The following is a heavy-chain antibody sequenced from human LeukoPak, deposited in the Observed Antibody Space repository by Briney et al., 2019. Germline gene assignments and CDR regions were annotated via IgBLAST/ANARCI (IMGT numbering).Heavy chain of an antibody. V-gene: IGHV5-10-1*01. CDR2: TDPSDSYT. CDR1: GXKFTSYW. J-gene: IGHJ4*02. CDR3: ARVLGYSYGWNY. Sequence: HGESLKISCKGSGXKFTSYWSNWVRQMPGKGLEWMGRTDPSDSYTMYSPSFQGHVTISADKSMSTAYLQWSSLKASDSAMYYCARVLGYSYGWNYWGQGTLVTVSS. D-gene: IGHD5-18*01.